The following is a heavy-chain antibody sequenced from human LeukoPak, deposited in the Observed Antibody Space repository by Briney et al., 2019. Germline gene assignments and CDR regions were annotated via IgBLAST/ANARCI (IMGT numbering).Heavy chain of an antibody. D-gene: IGHD5-12*01. CDR2: TSGSSGSTI. Sequence: GGSLRLSCKASGFIFSRYGMNWVRQAPGRGLEWLSYTSGSSGSTIYYAQSVRGRFTISRDDAKNTLYLQMNSLRADDTAVYFCARDKIQWLRYSYFDYWGQGVLVTVSS. CDR1: GFIFSRYG. V-gene: IGHV3-48*01. J-gene: IGHJ4*02. CDR3: ARDKIQWLRYSYFDY.